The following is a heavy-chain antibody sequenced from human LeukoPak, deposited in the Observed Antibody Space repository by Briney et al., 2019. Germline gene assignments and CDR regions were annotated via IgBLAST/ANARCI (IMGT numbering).Heavy chain of an antibody. V-gene: IGHV4-39*01. CDR2: IYYSGST. CDR3: ARHTVWVGYD. J-gene: IGHJ4*02. D-gene: IGHD5-12*01. Sequence: SETLSLTCTVSGDSISSSSSYWGWIRQPPGKGLEWIGSIYYSGSTYYNPSLKSRVTMSVDTSKSQFSLKLNSVTAADTAVYYCARHTVWVGYDWGQGTLVTVSS. CDR1: GDSISSSSSY.